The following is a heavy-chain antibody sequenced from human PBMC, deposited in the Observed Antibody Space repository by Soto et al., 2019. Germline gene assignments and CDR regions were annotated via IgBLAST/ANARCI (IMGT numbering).Heavy chain of an antibody. J-gene: IGHJ3*01. CDR2: IDPENGET. CDR3: ARDRGAYCSGGSCYFPVF. Sequence: ASVKVSCKVSGYTLTELSMHWVRQAPGKGLEWMGWIDPENGETNYAQKLQGRVTMTTDTSTSTAYMELRSLRSDDTAVYYCARDRGAYCSGGSCYFPVFWGQGTMVTVSS. V-gene: IGHV1-24*01. D-gene: IGHD2-15*01. CDR1: GYTLTELS.